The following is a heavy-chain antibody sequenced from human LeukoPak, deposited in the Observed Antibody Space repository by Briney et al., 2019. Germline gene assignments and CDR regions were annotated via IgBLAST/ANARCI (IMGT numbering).Heavy chain of an antibody. V-gene: IGHV1-18*01. CDR1: GGTFSSYA. CDR3: ARGMGATRRVSGNAFDI. Sequence: GASVKVSCKASGGTFSSYAISWVRQAPGQGLEWMGWISAYNGNTNYAQKLQGRVTMTTDTSTSTAYMELRSLRSDDTAVYYCARGMGATRRVSGNAFDIWGQGTMVTVSS. CDR2: ISAYNGNT. D-gene: IGHD1-26*01. J-gene: IGHJ3*02.